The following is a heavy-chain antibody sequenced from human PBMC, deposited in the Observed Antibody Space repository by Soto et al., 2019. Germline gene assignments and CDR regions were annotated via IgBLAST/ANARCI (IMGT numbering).Heavy chain of an antibody. CDR1: GDHVSRNSAA. CDR3: ARLIGNSWLDS. Sequence: SQTLSLSCAISGDHVSRNSAAWNWIRPSPSRGLEWLGRTYYRSNWYNDYAVSVKGRITISPDTSNNQLSLQLNSVTPDDTAVYYCARLIGNSWLDSWGQGTLVTVSS. V-gene: IGHV6-1*01. CDR2: TYYRSNWYN. D-gene: IGHD2-8*01. J-gene: IGHJ5*01.